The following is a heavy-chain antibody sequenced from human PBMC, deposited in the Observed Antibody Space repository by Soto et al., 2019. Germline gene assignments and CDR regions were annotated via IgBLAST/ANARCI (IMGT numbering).Heavy chain of an antibody. CDR1: GFTFDDCA. D-gene: IGHD3-9*01. CDR2: IAWNGNNI. CDR3: AKVPHGVLTGAAFDH. V-gene: IGHV3-9*01. J-gene: IGHJ4*02. Sequence: EVQLVESGGGLVQPGRSLRLSCAASGFTFDDCAMHWVRQVPGKGLEWVSGIAWNGNNIAYVDSVKGRFTISRDNAKNSLYLQMKSLRPEDTALYYCAKVPHGVLTGAAFDHWGQGTLVTVFS.